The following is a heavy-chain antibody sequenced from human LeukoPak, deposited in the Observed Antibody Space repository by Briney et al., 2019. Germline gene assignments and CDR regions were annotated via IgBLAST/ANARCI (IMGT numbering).Heavy chain of an antibody. V-gene: IGHV4-34*01. D-gene: IGHD3-22*01. CDR2: INHSGST. CDR3: ARTSYYYDSSGYYSPFDY. Sequence: PSETLSLTCAVYGGSFSGYYWSWIRQPPGKGLEWIGEINHSGSTNYNPSLKSRVTISVDTSKNQFSLKLSSVTAADTAVYYCARTSYYYDSSGYYSPFDYWGQGTLVTVSS. J-gene: IGHJ4*02. CDR1: GGSFSGYY.